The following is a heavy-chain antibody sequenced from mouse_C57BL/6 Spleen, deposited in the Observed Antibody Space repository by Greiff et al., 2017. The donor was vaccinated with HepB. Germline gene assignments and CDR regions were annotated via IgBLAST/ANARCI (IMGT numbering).Heavy chain of an antibody. J-gene: IGHJ4*01. CDR1: GYTFTSYW. V-gene: IGHV1-64*01. Sequence: QVQLQQPGAELVKPGASVKLSCKASGYTFTSYWMHWVKQRPGQGLEWIGMIHPNSGSTNYNEKFKSKATLTVDKSSSTAYMQLSSLTSEDSAVYYCARESFLLLRWDAMDYWGQGTSVTVSS. CDR3: ARESFLLLRWDAMDY. D-gene: IGHD1-1*01. CDR2: IHPNSGST.